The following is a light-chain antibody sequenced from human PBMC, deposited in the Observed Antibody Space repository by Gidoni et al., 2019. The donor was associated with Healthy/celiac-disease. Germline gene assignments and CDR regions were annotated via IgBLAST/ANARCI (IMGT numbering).Light chain of an antibody. Sequence: EIVMTQSPLSLPVTPGEPASISCRSSQSLLHRNGYNYLDWYLQKPGQSPLLLIYLGSNRASGVPDRFSGSGSGTDFTLKISRVEAEDVGVYYCMQALKTRTFGHGTKVEI. CDR2: LGS. J-gene: IGKJ1*01. CDR3: MQALKTRT. CDR1: QSLLHRNGYNY. V-gene: IGKV2-28*01.